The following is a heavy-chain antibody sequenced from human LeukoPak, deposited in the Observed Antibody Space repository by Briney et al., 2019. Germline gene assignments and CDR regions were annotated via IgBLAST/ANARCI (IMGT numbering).Heavy chain of an antibody. CDR2: SYYSGST. D-gene: IGHD3-22*01. CDR1: GGSISSSSYY. Sequence: PSETLSLTCTVSGGSISSSSYYWGWIRQPPGKGLEWIGSSYYSGSTYYNPSLKSRVTISVDTSKNQFSLKLSSVTAADTAVYYCARDHLDFDSSDYYSAWYFDLWGRGTLVTVSS. V-gene: IGHV4-39*07. J-gene: IGHJ2*01. CDR3: ARDHLDFDSSDYYSAWYFDL.